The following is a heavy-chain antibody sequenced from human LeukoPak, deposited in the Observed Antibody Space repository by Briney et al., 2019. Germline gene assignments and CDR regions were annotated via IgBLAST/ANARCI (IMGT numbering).Heavy chain of an antibody. CDR3: ARVSIGDDFWSGYYMDV. CDR2: IIPIFGTA. CDR1: GGTFSSYA. V-gene: IGHV1-69*05. J-gene: IGHJ6*03. Sequence: SVKVSCKASGGTFSSYAISWVRQAPGQGLEWMGGIIPIFGTANYAQKFQGRVTITTDESTSTAYMELSSLRSEDTAVYYCARVSIGDDFWSGYYMDVWGKGTTVTVSS. D-gene: IGHD3-3*01.